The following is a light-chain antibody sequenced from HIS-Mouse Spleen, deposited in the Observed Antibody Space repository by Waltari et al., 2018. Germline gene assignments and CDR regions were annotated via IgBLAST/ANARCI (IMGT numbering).Light chain of an antibody. V-gene: IGLV2-14*03. CDR1: SSDFGGYNY. CDR2: DVS. CDR3: SSYTSSSTLV. J-gene: IGLJ2*01. Sequence: QSALTQPASVSGSPGQSITISCTGTSSDFGGYNYVSWYQQHPGKAPKLMIYDVSNRPSGFVNRFSGSKSGNTASLTISGLQAEDEADYYCSSYTSSSTLVFGGGTKLTVL.